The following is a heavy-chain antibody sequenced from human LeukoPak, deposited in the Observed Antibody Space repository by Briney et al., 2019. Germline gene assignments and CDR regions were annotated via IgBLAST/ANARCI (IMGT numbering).Heavy chain of an antibody. Sequence: SETLSLTCTVSGGSISCSSYYWGWIRQPPGKGLEWIGSIYYSGSTYYNPSLKSRVTISVDTSKNQFSLKLSSVTAADTAVYYCARHRQGLLAQDIAASWGQGTLVTVSS. V-gene: IGHV4-39*01. CDR1: GGSISCSSYY. CDR2: IYYSGST. J-gene: IGHJ4*02. D-gene: IGHD6-6*01. CDR3: ARHRQGLLAQDIAAS.